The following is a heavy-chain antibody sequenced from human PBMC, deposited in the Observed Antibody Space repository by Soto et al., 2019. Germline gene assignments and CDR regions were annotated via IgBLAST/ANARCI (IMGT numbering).Heavy chain of an antibody. Sequence: QVQLVQSGAEVKKPGSSVKVSCKASGGTFSSYAISWVRQAPGQGLEWMGGIIPIFGTANYAQKFQGRVTITADKSTSTAFTELRSLRSDDMAVYYCAREGYGGYSCREKNFPHWGQGTLVTVSS. V-gene: IGHV1-69*06. CDR1: GGTFSSYA. J-gene: IGHJ1*01. CDR3: AREGYGGYSCREKNFPH. CDR2: IIPIFGTA. D-gene: IGHD5-12*01.